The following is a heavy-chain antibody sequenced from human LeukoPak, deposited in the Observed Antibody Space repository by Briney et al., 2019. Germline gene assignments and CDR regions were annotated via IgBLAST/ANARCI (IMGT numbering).Heavy chain of an antibody. CDR2: ISGSGGST. Sequence: PGGSLRLSCAASGFTFSSYAMGWVRQAPGKGLEWVSAISGSGGSTYYADSVKGRFTISRDNSKNTLYLQMNSLRAEDTAVYYCAKYYYDSSGYQAFDYWGQGTLVAVSS. CDR1: GFTFSSYA. V-gene: IGHV3-23*01. CDR3: AKYYYDSSGYQAFDY. J-gene: IGHJ4*02. D-gene: IGHD3-22*01.